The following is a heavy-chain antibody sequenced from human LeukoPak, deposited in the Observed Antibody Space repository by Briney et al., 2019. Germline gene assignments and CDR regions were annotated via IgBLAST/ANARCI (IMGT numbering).Heavy chain of an antibody. CDR2: IYHSGST. CDR3: ARKQHLEPSSYYYYYMDV. J-gene: IGHJ6*03. Sequence: SETLSLTCVVYGDSIRNDYWWNWVRQPPGKGLEWIGEIYHSGSTNYNPSLKSRVSISVDKSKNQFSLKLTSVIAADTAMYYCARKQHLEPSSYYYYYMDVWGKGTTVTVS. V-gene: IGHV4-4*02. D-gene: IGHD6-13*01. CDR1: GDSIRNDYW.